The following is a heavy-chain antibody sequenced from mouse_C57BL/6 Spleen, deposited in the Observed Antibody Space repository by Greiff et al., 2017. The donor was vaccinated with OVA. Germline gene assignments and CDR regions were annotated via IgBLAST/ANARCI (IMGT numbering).Heavy chain of an antibody. V-gene: IGHV5-17*01. CDR3: AREDDGYPVAY. D-gene: IGHD2-3*01. CDR2: ISSGSSTI. CDR1: GFTFSDYG. J-gene: IGHJ3*01. Sequence: VQLKESGGGLVKPGGSLKLSCAASGFTFSDYGMHWVRQAPEKGLEWVAYISSGSSTIYYADTVKGRFTISRDNAKNTLFLQMTSLRSEDTAMYYCAREDDGYPVAYWGQGTLVTVSA.